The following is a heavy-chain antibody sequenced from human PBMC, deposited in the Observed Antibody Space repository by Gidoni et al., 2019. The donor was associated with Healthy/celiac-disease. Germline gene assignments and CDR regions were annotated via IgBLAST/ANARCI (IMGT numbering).Heavy chain of an antibody. CDR3: ARGGEIYCSSTSCYRFDP. D-gene: IGHD2-2*01. V-gene: IGHV3-21*01. J-gene: IGHJ5*02. CDR2: ISSSSSYI. CDR1: GFTFSSYS. Sequence: EVQLVESGGGLVKPGGSLRLSCAASGFTFSSYSMNWVRQAPGKGLEWVSSISSSSSYIYYADSVKGRFTISRDNAKNSLYLQMNSLRAEDTAVYYCARGGEIYCSSTSCYRFDPWGQGTLVTVSS.